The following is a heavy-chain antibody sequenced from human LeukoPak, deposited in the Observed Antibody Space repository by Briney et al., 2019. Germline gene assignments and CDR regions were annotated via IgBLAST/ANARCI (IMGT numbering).Heavy chain of an antibody. CDR3: ARGTSSSWYRWFDY. Sequence: SSETLSLTCTVSGGSISSSSYYWGWIRQPPGKGLEWIGSIYYSGSTYYNPSLKSRVTISVDTSKNQFSLKLSSATAADTAVYYCARGTSSSWYRWFDYWGQGALVTVSS. V-gene: IGHV4-39*01. D-gene: IGHD6-13*01. J-gene: IGHJ4*02. CDR2: IYYSGST. CDR1: GGSISSSSYY.